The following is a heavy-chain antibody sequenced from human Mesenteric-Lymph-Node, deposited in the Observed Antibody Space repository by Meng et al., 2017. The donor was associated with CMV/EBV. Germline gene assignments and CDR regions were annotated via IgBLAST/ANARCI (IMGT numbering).Heavy chain of an antibody. V-gene: IGHV2-5*01. CDR3: AHRLGEYCGGDCHRSPLGWFDP. CDR2: IYWNDDK. CDR1: SGVG. J-gene: IGHJ5*02. D-gene: IGHD2-21*01. Sequence: SGVGVGWFRQPPGKAPEWLALIYWNDDKRYSPSLKSRLTVTKDPSKNQVVLTMTNMGPVDTGTYYCAHRLGEYCGGDCHRSPLGWFDPWGQGALVTAPQ.